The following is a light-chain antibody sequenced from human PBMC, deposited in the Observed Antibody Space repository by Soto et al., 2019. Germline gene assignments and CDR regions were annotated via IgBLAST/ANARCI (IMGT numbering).Light chain of an antibody. CDR1: QSVSSN. CDR3: QQYDSSLRT. J-gene: IGKJ1*01. V-gene: IGKV3-20*01. CDR2: GAS. Sequence: EIVMTQSPATLSVSPGERATLSCRASQSVSSNLAWYQQKPGQPPRLLIYGASSRATGIPDRFSGSGSGTDFTRPSSGLEPEDFAVYDCQQYDSSLRTFGQGTKVDIK.